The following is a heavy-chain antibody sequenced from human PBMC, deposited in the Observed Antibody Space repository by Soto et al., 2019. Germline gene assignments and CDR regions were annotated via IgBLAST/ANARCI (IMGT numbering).Heavy chain of an antibody. CDR3: ARAKASYGMDD. Sequence: QVQLVQSGAEAKKPGASVKVSCRASGYTFTSYDINWVRQATGQGLEWMGWMNPNSGNTGYAQKFLGRVTMTRNSYISTAYMELNSLRSKDTAVYYCARAKASYGMDDWGQGTTVTVSS. V-gene: IGHV1-8*01. J-gene: IGHJ6*02. CDR1: GYTFTSYD. CDR2: MNPNSGNT.